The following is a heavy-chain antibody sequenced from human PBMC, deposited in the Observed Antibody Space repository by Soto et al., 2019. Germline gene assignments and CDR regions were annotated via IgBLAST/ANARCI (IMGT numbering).Heavy chain of an antibody. D-gene: IGHD3-22*01. CDR3: AKLCRSLGFGSMRYFDSSASDWYLDL. CDR2: VSFDGRAE. V-gene: IGHV3-30*18. J-gene: IGHJ2*01. Sequence: QVQLVESGGGVVQPGRSLRLSCAVSGFTLRNHGMHWVRQSPGKGLEWVAVVSFDGRAEYYANSVKGRFTVSRDNSRNPVYVQMNSLKDDDTAVYYCAKLCRSLGFGSMRYFDSSASDWYLDLWGRGTLVTVSS. CDR1: GFTLRNHG.